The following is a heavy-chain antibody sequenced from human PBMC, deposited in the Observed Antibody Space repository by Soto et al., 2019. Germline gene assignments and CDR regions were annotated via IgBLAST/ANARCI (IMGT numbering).Heavy chain of an antibody. V-gene: IGHV1-18*01. CDR2: ISAYNGNT. CDR1: GYTFTSYG. CDR3: ASHEGGGIAAAGTGWFDP. Sequence: QVQLVQSGAEVKKPGASVKVSCKASGYTFTSYGISWVRQAPGQGLEWMGWISAYNGNTNYAQKLQGRVTMTTDTSTSTAYMGLRSLRSDDTAVYYCASHEGGGIAAAGTGWFDPWGQGTLVTVSS. D-gene: IGHD6-13*01. J-gene: IGHJ5*02.